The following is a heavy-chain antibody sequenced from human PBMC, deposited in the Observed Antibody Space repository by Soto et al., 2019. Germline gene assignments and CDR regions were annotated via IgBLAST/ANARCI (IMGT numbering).Heavy chain of an antibody. Sequence: QVQLQESGPGLVKPSETLSLTCTVSGGSIGNSYWSWIRQSPGKGLEWIGYIYYSGSSNYNPSLKSRVLISVATSNNQFSLQLGSVTAADTAVYYCARHSSSWPIFDSWGQGTLVIVSS. D-gene: IGHD6-13*01. CDR1: GGSIGNSY. CDR3: ARHSSSWPIFDS. V-gene: IGHV4-59*08. CDR2: IYYSGSS. J-gene: IGHJ4*02.